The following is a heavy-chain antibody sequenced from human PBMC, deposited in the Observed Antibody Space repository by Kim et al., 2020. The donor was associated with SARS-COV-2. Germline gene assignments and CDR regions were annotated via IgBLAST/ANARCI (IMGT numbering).Heavy chain of an antibody. Sequence: GRFTISRDNSKNTLYLQMNSLRAEDTAVYYCAKGSMVATIFFYYYGMDVWGQGTTVTVSS. V-gene: IGHV3-23*01. J-gene: IGHJ6*02. CDR3: AKGSMVATIFFYYYGMDV. D-gene: IGHD5-12*01.